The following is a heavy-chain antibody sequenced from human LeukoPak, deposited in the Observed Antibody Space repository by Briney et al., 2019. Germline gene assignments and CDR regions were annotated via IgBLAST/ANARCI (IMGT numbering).Heavy chain of an antibody. CDR2: IKQDGSEK. Sequence: GGSLRLSCAASGCTFSSYWMSSVRQALGKGLEGGANIKQDGSEKYYVDSVKGRFTISRDNAKNSLYLQMNSLRAEDTAVYYCARNGPGITIFGVVYYYYYYMDVWGKGTTVTVSS. J-gene: IGHJ6*03. CDR3: ARNGPGITIFGVVYYYYYYMDV. CDR1: GCTFSSYW. D-gene: IGHD3-3*01. V-gene: IGHV3-7*01.